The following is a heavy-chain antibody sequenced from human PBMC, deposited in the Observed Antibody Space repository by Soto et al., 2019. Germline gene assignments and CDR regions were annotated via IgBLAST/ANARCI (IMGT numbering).Heavy chain of an antibody. CDR3: AQLYNWFDP. CDR2: IYHSGST. Sequence: QVQLQESGPGLGKPSGTLSLTCVVSGGSISSSKWWRWVRQPPGKGLEWIGEIYHSGSTNHNPSLKSRITISVEKSKNQCSLRLTSVTAADTAVYYCAQLYNWFDPWGQGTLVTVSS. J-gene: IGHJ5*02. V-gene: IGHV4-4*02. CDR1: GGSISSSKW.